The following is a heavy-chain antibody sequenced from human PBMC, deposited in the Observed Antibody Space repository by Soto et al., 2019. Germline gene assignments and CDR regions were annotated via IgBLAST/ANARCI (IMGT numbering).Heavy chain of an antibody. D-gene: IGHD2-15*01. CDR3: AWGGGHDSFDH. J-gene: IGHJ4*02. Sequence: SETLSLTCTVSGASISYGGFSWSWIRQSPGKGLEWIGYISHLENTYLHPSFKSRLTMSIDRTRNQFSLKLSSVTAADMAVYYCAWGGGHDSFDHWGQGVLVTVSS. V-gene: IGHV4-30-2*06. CDR1: GASISYGGFS. CDR2: ISHLENT.